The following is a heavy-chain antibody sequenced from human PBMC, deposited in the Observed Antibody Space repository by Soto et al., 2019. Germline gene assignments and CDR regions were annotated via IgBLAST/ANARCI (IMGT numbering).Heavy chain of an antibody. D-gene: IGHD3-3*01. V-gene: IGHV4-4*07. CDR1: GGSISSYY. J-gene: IGHJ6*02. CDR3: ARGSLRFYNSSYYYYYGMDV. Sequence: SETLSLTCTVSGGSISSYYWSWIRQPAGKGLEWIGRIYTSGSTNYNPSLKSRVTMSVDTSKNQFSLKLSSVTAADTAVYYCARGSLRFYNSSYYYYYGMDVWGQGTTVTVSS. CDR2: IYTSGST.